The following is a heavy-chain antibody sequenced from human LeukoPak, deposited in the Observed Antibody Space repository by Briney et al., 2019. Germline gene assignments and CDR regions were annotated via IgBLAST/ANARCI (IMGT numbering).Heavy chain of an antibody. CDR1: GGSFSGYY. CDR2: INHSGST. CDR3: ARGNLYYFDSSGYHFKFDY. D-gene: IGHD3-22*01. J-gene: IGHJ4*02. Sequence: KPSETLSLTCAVYGGSFSGYYWSWIRQPPGKGLEWIGEINHSGSTNYIPSLKSRVTISVDTSKNQFSLKLSSVTAADTAVYYCARGNLYYFDSSGYHFKFDYWGQGTLVTVSS. V-gene: IGHV4-34*01.